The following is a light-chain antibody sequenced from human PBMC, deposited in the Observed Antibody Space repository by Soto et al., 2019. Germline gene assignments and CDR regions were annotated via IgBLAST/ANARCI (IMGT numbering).Light chain of an antibody. CDR3: QQYGSSPPWT. Sequence: EIVLTQSPGTLSLSPGERATLSCRASQSVSSSYLAWYQQKPGQAPRLLIYGASSRATGIPERLSGSGSGTEFTLTISRLEPEDFAVYYCQQYGSSPPWTFGQGTKGEIK. CDR2: GAS. CDR1: QSVSSSY. J-gene: IGKJ1*01. V-gene: IGKV3-20*01.